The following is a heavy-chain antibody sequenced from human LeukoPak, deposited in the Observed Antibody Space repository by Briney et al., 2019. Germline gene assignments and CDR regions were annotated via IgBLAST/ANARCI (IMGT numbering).Heavy chain of an antibody. CDR3: ARRINYYYYGMDV. CDR2: IYPGDSDT. Sequence: GESLKISCKGSGYSFTSYWIGWVRQMPGKGLEWMGIIYPGDSDTRYSPSFQGQVTISAVKSISTAYLQWSSLKASDTAMYYCARRINYYYYGMDVWGQGTTVTVSS. V-gene: IGHV5-51*01. J-gene: IGHJ6*02. CDR1: GYSFTSYW.